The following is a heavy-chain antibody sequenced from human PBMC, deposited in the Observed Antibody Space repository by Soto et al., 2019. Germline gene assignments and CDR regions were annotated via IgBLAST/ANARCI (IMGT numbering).Heavy chain of an antibody. V-gene: IGHV1-18*01. CDR3: ARKSSSSSWFDP. Sequence: ASVKVSCKASGYTFFTYGITWVRQAPGQGLEWMGWISTYNGNTNYVQKLQGRVTMTTDTSTRTAYMELRSLTSDDTAMYYCARKSSSSSWFDPWGQGTLVTVSS. CDR1: GYTFFTYG. J-gene: IGHJ5*02. D-gene: IGHD6-6*01. CDR2: ISTYNGNT.